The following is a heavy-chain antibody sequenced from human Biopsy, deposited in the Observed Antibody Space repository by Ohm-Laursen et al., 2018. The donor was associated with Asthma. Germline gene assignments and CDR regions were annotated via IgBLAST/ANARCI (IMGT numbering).Heavy chain of an antibody. D-gene: IGHD2-8*01. J-gene: IGHJ6*02. CDR3: ASGPQWSGLDV. CDR2: IPQGGAT. CDR1: RGSFRGYV. Sequence: LSLTCAYRGSFRGYVWTWIRQPPGKGLEWIGEIPQGGATTFNPSLKSRVTISIDPSKSQLSLRLTSMTAADTAVYYCASGPQWSGLDVWGQGTTVTVSS. V-gene: IGHV4-34*01.